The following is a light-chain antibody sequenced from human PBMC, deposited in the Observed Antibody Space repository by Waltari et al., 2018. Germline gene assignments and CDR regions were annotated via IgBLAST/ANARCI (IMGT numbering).Light chain of an antibody. CDR1: NSNVGSYNL. CDR3: CSNVGSSVF. CDR2: EGN. J-gene: IGLJ2*01. V-gene: IGLV2-23*03. Sequence: QSALTQPASVSGSPGQSITISCPGFNSNVGSYNLVSWYQKHPGKAPKLLVYEGNERPSGVSNRFSGSKSDNTASLTLSGLQAEDEADYYCCSNVGSSVFFGGGTKLTVL.